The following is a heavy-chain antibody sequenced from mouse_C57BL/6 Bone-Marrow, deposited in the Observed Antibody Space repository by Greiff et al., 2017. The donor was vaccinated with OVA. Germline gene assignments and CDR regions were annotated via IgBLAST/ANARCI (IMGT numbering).Heavy chain of an antibody. CDR1: GFSLTSYA. CDR2: IWTGGGT. D-gene: IGHD3-2*02. Sequence: VQLQESGPGLVAPSQSLSITCTVSGFSLTSYAISWVRPPPGKGLEWLGVIWTGGGTNYNSALKSRLSISKDNSKSQVFLKMNSLQTDDTARYYCARNPYSSGYPRAMDYWGQGTSVTVSS. V-gene: IGHV2-9-1*01. CDR3: ARNPYSSGYPRAMDY. J-gene: IGHJ4*01.